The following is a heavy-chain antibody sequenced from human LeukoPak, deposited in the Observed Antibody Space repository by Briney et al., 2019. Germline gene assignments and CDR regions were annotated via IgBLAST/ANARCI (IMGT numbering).Heavy chain of an antibody. Sequence: GASVKVSCKASGYTFTSYGINWVRQAPGQGLEWVGWISTGNGNTNYGQKFQGRVTMTTDTSTRTAYMELRSLRSDDTAMYYCATANNWNYALGYWGQGTLVTVSS. CDR3: ATANNWNYALGY. V-gene: IGHV1-18*01. CDR1: GYTFTSYG. CDR2: ISTGNGNT. J-gene: IGHJ4*02. D-gene: IGHD1-7*01.